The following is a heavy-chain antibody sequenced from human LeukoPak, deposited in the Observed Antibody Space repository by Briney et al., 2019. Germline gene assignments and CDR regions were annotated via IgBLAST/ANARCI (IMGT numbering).Heavy chain of an antibody. D-gene: IGHD6-19*01. CDR3: AKGKSITVAGSYFDY. V-gene: IGHV3-30-3*01. CDR1: GFTFSSYA. Sequence: GRSLRLSCAASGFTFSSYAMHWVRQAPGKGLEWVAVISYDGGNKYYADSVKGRFTISRDNSKNTLYLQMNSLRAEDTAVYYCAKGKSITVAGSYFDYWGQGTLVTVSS. J-gene: IGHJ4*02. CDR2: ISYDGGNK.